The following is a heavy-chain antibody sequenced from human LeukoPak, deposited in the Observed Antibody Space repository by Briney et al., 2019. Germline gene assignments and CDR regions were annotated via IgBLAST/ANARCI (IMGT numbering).Heavy chain of an antibody. V-gene: IGHV3-23*01. CDR2: IRAEGDPT. J-gene: IGHJ2*01. Sequence: GGSLRLSCRASGFNFNIYSMNWVRQAPGKGLEWVSVIRAEGDPTHYADSVKGRFTISRDNSKNTLYLQMNTLRPEDTAVYYCAKDPADYQVPYSRYFDLWGRGTLVTVSS. CDR3: AKDPADYQVPYSRYFDL. D-gene: IGHD2-2*01. CDR1: GFNFNIYS.